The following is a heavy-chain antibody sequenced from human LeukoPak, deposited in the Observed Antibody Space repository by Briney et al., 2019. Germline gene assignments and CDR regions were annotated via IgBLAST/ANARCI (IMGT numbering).Heavy chain of an antibody. Sequence: GGSLRLSCAASGFTFSSNWMSWVRQAPGKGLEWVANIKQDGSEKNYVDSVKGRFTISRDNSKNTVYLQMNSLRADDTAVYYCAKWSGNRPLYYFDYWGQGTLVTVSS. J-gene: IGHJ4*02. CDR1: GFTFSSNW. D-gene: IGHD3-3*01. V-gene: IGHV3-7*02. CDR3: AKWSGNRPLYYFDY. CDR2: IKQDGSEK.